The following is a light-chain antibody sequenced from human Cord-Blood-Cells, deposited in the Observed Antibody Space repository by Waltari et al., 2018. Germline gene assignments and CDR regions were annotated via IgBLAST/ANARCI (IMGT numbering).Light chain of an antibody. CDR2: EGS. V-gene: IGLV2-23*01. CDR1: SSDVGSYNL. Sequence: QSALTQPASVSGSPGQSITISCTGTSSDVGSYNLVSWYPQHPGKAPKPMMYEGSKRPSGVSNRFSGSKSGNTASLTISGLQAEDEADYYCCSYAGSSTFYVFGTGTKVTVL. CDR3: CSYAGSSTFYV. J-gene: IGLJ1*01.